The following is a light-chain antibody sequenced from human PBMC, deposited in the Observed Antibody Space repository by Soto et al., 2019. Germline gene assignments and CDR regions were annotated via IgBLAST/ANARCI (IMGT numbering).Light chain of an antibody. V-gene: IGLV2-14*03. CDR3: TSWTTSTTMI. J-gene: IGLJ2*01. CDR2: DVN. Sequence: QSVLTQPASVSGSPGQSITISCTGTRSDIGAYNFVSWYQQHPGEVPKLMLYDVNVRPSGVSNRFSGSKSGNTASLTISGLQAEDEADYYCTSWTTSTTMIFGGGTKLT. CDR1: RSDIGAYNF.